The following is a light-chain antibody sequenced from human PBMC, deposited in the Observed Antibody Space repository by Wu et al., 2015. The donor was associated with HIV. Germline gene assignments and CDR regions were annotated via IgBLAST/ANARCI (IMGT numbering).Light chain of an antibody. CDR2: GAS. Sequence: EVVLTQSPGTLSLSPGERATLSCRASQSVSSTSLAWYQQKPGQAPSLLIYGASSRATGIPDRFSGSGSGTDFTLTISRLEPEDFAVYYCQQCNNLPLTFGQGTRLEIK. V-gene: IGKV3D-20*02. J-gene: IGKJ5*01. CDR3: QQCNNLPLT. CDR1: QSVSSTS.